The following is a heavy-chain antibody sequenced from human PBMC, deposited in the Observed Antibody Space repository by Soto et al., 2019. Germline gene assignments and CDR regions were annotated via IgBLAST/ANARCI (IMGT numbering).Heavy chain of an antibody. V-gene: IGHV5-51*01. CDR1: GYSFTSYW. CDR2: IYPGDSDT. CDR3: AGAGAIAAAGLSDAAFDI. Sequence: GESLKISCKGSGYSFTSYWIGWVRQMPGKGLEWMGIIYPGDSDTRYSPSFQGQVTISADKSISTAYLQWSSLKASDTAMYYCAGAGAIAAAGLSDAAFDIWGQGTMVTVS. D-gene: IGHD6-13*01. J-gene: IGHJ3*02.